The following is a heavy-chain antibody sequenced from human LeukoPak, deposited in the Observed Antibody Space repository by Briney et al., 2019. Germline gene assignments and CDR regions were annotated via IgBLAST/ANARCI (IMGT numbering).Heavy chain of an antibody. CDR3: AGGGGFCGSTSCYGIDS. CDR2: ISSSSTTI. Sequence: PGGSLRVSCAASGFPFSSYSMHWVRQAPGKGLEWLSYISSSSTTIYNADSVRGRFTISRDNAKNSLFLQMNSLRAEDTAVYSCAGGGGFCGSTSCYGIDSWGQGTLVTVSS. D-gene: IGHD2-2*01. CDR1: GFPFSSYS. V-gene: IGHV3-48*01. J-gene: IGHJ4*02.